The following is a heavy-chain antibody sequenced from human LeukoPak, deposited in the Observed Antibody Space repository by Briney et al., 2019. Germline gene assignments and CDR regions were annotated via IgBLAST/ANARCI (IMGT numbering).Heavy chain of an antibody. V-gene: IGHV3-11*04. CDR1: GFTFSDYY. Sequence: GGSLRLSCAASGFTFSDYYMSWIRQAPGKGLEWVSYISSSGSTIYDADSVKGRFTISRDNAKNSLYLQMNSLRAEDTAVYYCARTFHYYDSSGYYPPYYFDYWGQGTLVTVSS. D-gene: IGHD3-22*01. J-gene: IGHJ4*02. CDR3: ARTFHYYDSSGYYPPYYFDY. CDR2: ISSSGSTI.